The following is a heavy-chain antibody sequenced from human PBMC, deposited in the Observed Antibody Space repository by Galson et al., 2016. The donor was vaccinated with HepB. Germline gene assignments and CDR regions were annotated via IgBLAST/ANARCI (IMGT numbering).Heavy chain of an antibody. CDR2: IGSGGNT. V-gene: IGHV3-23*01. CDR3: VQGIYYGVVSDDH. D-gene: IGHD3-10*01. CDR1: GFTFDSYA. J-gene: IGHJ4*02. Sequence: SLRLSCAASGFTFDSYAMTWVRQAPGKGLEWVSTIGSGGNTYYADSVQGRFTISRDNSKNTLYLQMSSLRAEDTAVYYCVQGIYYGVVSDDHWGQGTLVTVSS.